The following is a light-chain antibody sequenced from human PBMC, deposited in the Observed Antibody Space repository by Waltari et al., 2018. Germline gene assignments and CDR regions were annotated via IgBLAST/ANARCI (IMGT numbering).Light chain of an antibody. V-gene: IGLV1-40*01. CDR3: QSYDTSLSVV. CDR2: GVN. J-gene: IGLJ2*01. CDR1: GSNIGAGYD. Sequence: QSLLPQPPSVSGAPGPRVTISCTGSGSNIGAGYDPPWYPHLPGKAPRLLIYGVNTRPLGVPDRFFGSQSGTSASLAITGLQAEDEGDYYCQSYDTSLSVVFGGGTKLTVL.